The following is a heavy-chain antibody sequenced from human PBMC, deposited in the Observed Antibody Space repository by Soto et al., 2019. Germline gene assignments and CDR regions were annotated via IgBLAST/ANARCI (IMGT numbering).Heavy chain of an antibody. Sequence: QLQLQESGPGLVKPSETLSLTCTVSGGSISSSSYYLGWIRQPPGKGLEWIGSIYYSGRTYYNPSLKLRVNISVDTSKNQFSLKLSSVTAADTAVYYCAAQPLPYDPRGSDYWGQGTLVTVSS. J-gene: IGHJ4*02. CDR1: GGSISSSSYY. V-gene: IGHV4-39*01. CDR3: AAQPLPYDPRGSDY. D-gene: IGHD3-16*01. CDR2: IYYSGRT.